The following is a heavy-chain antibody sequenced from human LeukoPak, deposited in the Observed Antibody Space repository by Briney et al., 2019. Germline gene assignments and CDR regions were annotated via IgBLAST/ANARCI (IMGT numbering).Heavy chain of an antibody. CDR3: ARGAYCSGGSCYFLIWRDYYYGMDV. J-gene: IGHJ6*02. CDR1: GYTFTSYG. V-gene: IGHV1-8*01. CDR2: MNPNSGNT. Sequence: GASVKVSCRASGYTFTSYGINWVRQATGQGLEWMGWMNPNSGNTGYAQKFQGRVTMTRNTSISTAYMELSSLRSEDTAVYYCARGAYCSGGSCYFLIWRDYYYGMDVWGQGTTVTVSS. D-gene: IGHD2-15*01.